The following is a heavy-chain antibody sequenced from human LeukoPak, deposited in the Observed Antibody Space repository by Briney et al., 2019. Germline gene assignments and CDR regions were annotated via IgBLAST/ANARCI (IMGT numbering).Heavy chain of an antibody. Sequence: PSETLSLTCTVSGGSISIGGYYWSWIRQHPGKGLEWIGYIYYSGSTYYNPSLKSRVTISVDTSKNQFSLKLSSVTAADTAVYYCARGGDIVVVVAATGDHYYYYGMDVWGQGTTVTVSS. CDR3: ARGGDIVVVVAATGDHYYYYGMDV. V-gene: IGHV4-31*03. J-gene: IGHJ6*02. CDR2: IYYSGST. CDR1: GGSISIGGYY. D-gene: IGHD2-15*01.